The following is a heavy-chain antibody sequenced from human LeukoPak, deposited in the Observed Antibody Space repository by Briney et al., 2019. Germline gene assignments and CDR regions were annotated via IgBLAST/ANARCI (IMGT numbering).Heavy chain of an antibody. Sequence: PSETLSLTCTVSGGSINTNYWSWIRQPPGKGLEWIGYIYYSGSTNYNPSLKSRVTISVDTSKNQFSLKLSSVTAADTAVYYCARHGGDCSGGSCYPMSIDYWGQGTLVTVSS. CDR1: GGSINTNY. CDR3: ARHGGDCSGGSCYPMSIDY. D-gene: IGHD2-15*01. V-gene: IGHV4-59*08. J-gene: IGHJ4*02. CDR2: IYYSGST.